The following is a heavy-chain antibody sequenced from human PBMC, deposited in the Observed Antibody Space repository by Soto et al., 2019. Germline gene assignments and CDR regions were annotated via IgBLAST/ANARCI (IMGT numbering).Heavy chain of an antibody. J-gene: IGHJ3*01. V-gene: IGHV5-51*01. CDR1: GYSFTDYW. CDR3: AKRGGSPADPFDV. CDR2: IYPGDSDT. D-gene: IGHD1-26*01. Sequence: GESLKISCQTSGYSFTDYWIGWVRQMPGKGLEWMGLIYPGDSDTRNSPSFQGQVTFSVDTSLSTAFLHWSSLKASDTVMYFCAKRGGSPADPFDVWGPGTMVTVS.